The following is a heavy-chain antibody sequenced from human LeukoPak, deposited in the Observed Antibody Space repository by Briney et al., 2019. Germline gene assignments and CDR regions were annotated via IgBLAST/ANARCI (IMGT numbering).Heavy chain of an antibody. CDR2: INSDGINT. D-gene: IGHD3-22*01. Sequence: GGSLRLSCAASGFIFSDYAMRWVRQAPGKGLVWVSRINSDGINTSYADSVKDRFTISRDNAKNTLNLQMNSLRAEDTAVYYCARDLGQYYDTSDNWFDPWGQGTLVTVSS. J-gene: IGHJ5*02. CDR3: ARDLGQYYDTSDNWFDP. V-gene: IGHV3-74*01. CDR1: GFIFSDYA.